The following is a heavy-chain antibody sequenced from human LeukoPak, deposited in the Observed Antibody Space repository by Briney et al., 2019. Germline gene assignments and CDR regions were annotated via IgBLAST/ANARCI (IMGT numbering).Heavy chain of an antibody. CDR2: INHSGST. V-gene: IGHV4-34*01. J-gene: IGHJ3*02. CDR3: ARVRRYCSSTSCYWPAFGI. D-gene: IGHD2-2*01. Sequence: SSETLSLTCAVYGGSFSGYYWSWIRQPPGKGLEWTGEINHSGSTNYNPSLKSRVTISVDTSKNQFSLKLSSVTAADTAVYYCARVRRYCSSTSCYWPAFGIWGQGTMVTASS. CDR1: GGSFSGYY.